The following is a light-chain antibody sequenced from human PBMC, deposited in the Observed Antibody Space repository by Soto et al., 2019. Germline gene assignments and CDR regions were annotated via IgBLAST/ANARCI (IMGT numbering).Light chain of an antibody. CDR3: QQYERPPFA. V-gene: IGKV3-20*01. CDR1: QRVSNSY. Sequence: EIVLTQSPGTLSLFPGDRATLSCRASQRVSNSYLAWFQQKPGQAPRLLIYDASSRAAGVPDRVSGGGSGTVFTLTIGALEPEDFALYFCQQYERPPFAFGQGTRLEI. J-gene: IGKJ2*01. CDR2: DAS.